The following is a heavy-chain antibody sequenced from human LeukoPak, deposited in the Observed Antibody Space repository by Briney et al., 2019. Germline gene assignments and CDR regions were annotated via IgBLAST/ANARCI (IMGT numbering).Heavy chain of an antibody. CDR2: INQDGREK. CDR3: ARYGNGAWLAHYSFDI. J-gene: IGHJ3*02. V-gene: IGHV3-7*01. CDR1: GFALSNYW. D-gene: IGHD6-19*01. Sequence: GGSLRLSCAASGFALSNYWMSWVRQAPGKGLEWVVNINQDGREKYFVASVKGRFAISRDNAMNSLYLQMNSLRAEDTAVYYCARYGNGAWLAHYSFDIWGQGTMVTVSS.